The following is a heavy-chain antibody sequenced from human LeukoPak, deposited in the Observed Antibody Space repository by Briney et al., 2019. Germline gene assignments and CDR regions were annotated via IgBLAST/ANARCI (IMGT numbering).Heavy chain of an antibody. CDR3: ARDLGYGSGSYRIFDY. CDR1: GGSFSGYY. V-gene: IGHV4-34*01. CDR2: INHSGST. Sequence: SETLSLTCAVYGGSFSGYYWSWIRQHPGKGLEWLGEINHSGSTNYNPSLKSRVTISVDTSKNQFSLKLSSVTAADTAVYYCARDLGYGSGSYRIFDYWGQGTLVTVSS. D-gene: IGHD3-10*01. J-gene: IGHJ4*02.